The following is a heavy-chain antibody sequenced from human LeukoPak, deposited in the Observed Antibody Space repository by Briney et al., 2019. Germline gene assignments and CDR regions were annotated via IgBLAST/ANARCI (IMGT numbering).Heavy chain of an antibody. CDR2: MNPNSGNT. D-gene: IGHD5-12*01. Sequence: ASVKVSCKASGYTFTSYDINWVRQATGQGLEWRGWMNPNSGNTGYAQKFQGRVTTSRNTSISTANMELSSLRSEDTAVYYCARGKRLVDIVATIRYYFDYWGQGTLVTVSS. CDR1: GYTFTSYD. V-gene: IGHV1-8*01. J-gene: IGHJ4*02. CDR3: ARGKRLVDIVATIRYYFDY.